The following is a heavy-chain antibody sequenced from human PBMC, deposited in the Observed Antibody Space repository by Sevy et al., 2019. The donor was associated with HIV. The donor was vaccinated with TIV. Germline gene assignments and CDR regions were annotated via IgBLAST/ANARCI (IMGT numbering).Heavy chain of an antibody. D-gene: IGHD7-27*01. CDR3: ARDRMTTGGGMDV. V-gene: IGHV4-59*01. CDR1: GGSISSYY. CDR2: IYYSGST. J-gene: IGHJ6*03. Sequence: SETLSLTCTVSGGSISSYYWSWIRQPPGKGLEWIGYIYYSGSTNYNPSLKSRVTISVDTSKNQFSLKLSSVTAADTAVYYWARDRMTTGGGMDVRGKGTTVTVSS.